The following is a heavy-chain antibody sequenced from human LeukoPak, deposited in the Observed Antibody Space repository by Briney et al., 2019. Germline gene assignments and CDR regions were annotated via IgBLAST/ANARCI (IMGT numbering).Heavy chain of an antibody. V-gene: IGHV3-72*01. CDR2: ARNGANSYTT. Sequence: PGGSLRLSCVASGFTFSDYYMDWVRQAPVKGLEWVGRARNGANSYTTEYAASVKGRFIISRDDSKNLLYLQLDSLKTEDTAVYFCARRGLADSRGYYPDFDYWGRGNLVTVSS. J-gene: IGHJ4*02. CDR3: ARRGLADSRGYYPDFDY. CDR1: GFTFSDYY. D-gene: IGHD3-22*01.